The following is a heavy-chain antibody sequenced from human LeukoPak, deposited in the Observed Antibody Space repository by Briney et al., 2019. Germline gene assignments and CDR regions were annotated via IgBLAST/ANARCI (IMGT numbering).Heavy chain of an antibody. CDR3: ARQGTYSSAIGMGY. D-gene: IGHD6-19*01. CDR1: GYTFNNDY. CDR2: INPSGGST. J-gene: IGHJ4*02. V-gene: IGHV1-46*02. Sequence: ASVKVSCKASGYTFNNDYMYWVRQAPGQGLEWMGVINPSGGSTSYAQKLHGRVTMTRDTSTRTVYMEVNSLRSEDTAVYYCARQGTYSSAIGMGYWGQGTLVTVSS.